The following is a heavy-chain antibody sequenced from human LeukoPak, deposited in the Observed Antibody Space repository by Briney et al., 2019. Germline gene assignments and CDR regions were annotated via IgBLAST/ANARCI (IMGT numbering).Heavy chain of an antibody. D-gene: IGHD7-27*01. CDR1: GFTFSSYA. CDR2: ISYAGSNK. CDR3: AREYLGLDY. Sequence: PGGSLRLSCAASGFTFSSYAMHWVRQAPGKGLEWVAVISYAGSNKYYADSVKGRFTISRDNSKNTLYLQMNSLRAEDTAVYYCAREYLGLDYWGQGTLVTVSS. J-gene: IGHJ4*02. V-gene: IGHV3-30-3*01.